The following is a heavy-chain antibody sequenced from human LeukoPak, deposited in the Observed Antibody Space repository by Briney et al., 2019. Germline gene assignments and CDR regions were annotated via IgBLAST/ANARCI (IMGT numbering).Heavy chain of an antibody. D-gene: IGHD1-26*01. J-gene: IGHJ2*01. CDR3: AKDRTVGASYWYFDL. V-gene: IGHV3-23*01. CDR1: GVTLSNYA. Sequence: GGSLRLSCVASGVTLSNYAMSWARQAPGKGLEWVSGISSSGSGGNTYYADSVKGRFTTSRDSSKNTLFLHMNTLRAEDTAIYYCAKDRTVGASYWYFDLWGRGTLVTVSS. CDR2: ISSSGSGGNT.